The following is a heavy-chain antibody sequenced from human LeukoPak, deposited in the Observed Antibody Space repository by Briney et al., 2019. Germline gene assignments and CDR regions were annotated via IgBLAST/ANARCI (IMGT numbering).Heavy chain of an antibody. CDR3: ARARPRYSSSWYSDYFDY. V-gene: IGHV4-39*07. D-gene: IGHD6-13*01. CDR1: GGSISSSSYY. J-gene: IGHJ4*02. CDR2: IYYSGTT. Sequence: PSETLSLTCTVSGGSISSSSYYWGWIRQPPGKGLEWIGSIYYSGTTFYNPSLKSRVTISADTSKNHFSLKLSSVTAADTAVYYCARARPRYSSSWYSDYFDYWGQGTPVTVSS.